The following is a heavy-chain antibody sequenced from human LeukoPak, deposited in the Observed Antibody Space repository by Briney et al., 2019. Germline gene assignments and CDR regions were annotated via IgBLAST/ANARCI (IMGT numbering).Heavy chain of an antibody. Sequence: PSETLSLTCTVSGGSINSYYWSWIRQPPGKGLEWIGRVYTSGSTNYNPSLKSRVTMSVDTSKNQFSLKLSSVTAADTAVYYCARSHCRSTSCYRDYYYMDVWGKGTTVTVSS. J-gene: IGHJ6*03. CDR3: ARSHCRSTSCYRDYYYMDV. CDR2: VYTSGST. D-gene: IGHD2-2*01. CDR1: GGSINSYY. V-gene: IGHV4-4*07.